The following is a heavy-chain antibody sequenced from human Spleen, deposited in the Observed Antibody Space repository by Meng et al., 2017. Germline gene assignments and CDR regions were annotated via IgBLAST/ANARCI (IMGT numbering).Heavy chain of an antibody. CDR3: ARGLLLAALRN. D-gene: IGHD6-6*01. CDR1: GGSFSGYY. J-gene: IGHJ4*02. Sequence: QVQLQQWGPGLLQPSETLSLTCAVYGGSFSGYYWSWIRQPPGKGLEWIGEINHSGSTNYNPSLKSRVTISVDMSKNQFSLKLSSVTAADTAVYYCARGLLLAALRNWGQGTLVTVSS. V-gene: IGHV4-34*01. CDR2: INHSGST.